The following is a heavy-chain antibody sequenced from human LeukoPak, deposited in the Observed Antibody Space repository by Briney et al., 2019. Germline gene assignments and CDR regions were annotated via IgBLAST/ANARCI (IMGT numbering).Heavy chain of an antibody. D-gene: IGHD5-12*01. Sequence: GGSLRLSCAAAGFTFSSYWMHWVRQAPGKGLGWVSRINSDGSSITYADSVSGRFTISRDNAKNTLYLQMNSLRVEDTAGYYCAREGRVSGYDFDCWGQGTLVTVSS. CDR1: GFTFSSYW. CDR3: AREGRVSGYDFDC. CDR2: INSDGSSI. V-gene: IGHV3-74*03. J-gene: IGHJ4*02.